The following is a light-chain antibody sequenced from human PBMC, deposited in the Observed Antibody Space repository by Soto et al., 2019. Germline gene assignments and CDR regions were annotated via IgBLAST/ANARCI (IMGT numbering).Light chain of an antibody. CDR2: WAS. Sequence: DIVMTQSPDSLAVSLGERATSNCKSSQSGLYSSNNKNYLAWYQQKPGQPPKLLIYWASTRESGVPDRFSGSGSGTDFTLTISSLQAEDVAVYYCQQYYSTPLTFGGGTKVDIK. CDR3: QQYYSTPLT. V-gene: IGKV4-1*01. J-gene: IGKJ4*01. CDR1: QSGLYSSNNKNY.